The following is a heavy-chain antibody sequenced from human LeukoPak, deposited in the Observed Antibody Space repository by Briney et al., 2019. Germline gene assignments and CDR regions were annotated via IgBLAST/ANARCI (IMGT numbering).Heavy chain of an antibody. CDR3: ARINNPGLGYDSSGLDY. D-gene: IGHD3-22*01. V-gene: IGHV4-30-4*01. CDR2: IYYNGGT. CDR1: GGSISSGDYY. J-gene: IGHJ4*02. Sequence: SETLSLTCTVSGGSISSGDYYWNWIRQPPGKGLEWIGYIYYNGGTYSNPSLKSRVTISVDTSKNQFSLKLRSVTAADTAVYYCARINNPGLGYDSSGLDYWGQGTLVTVSS.